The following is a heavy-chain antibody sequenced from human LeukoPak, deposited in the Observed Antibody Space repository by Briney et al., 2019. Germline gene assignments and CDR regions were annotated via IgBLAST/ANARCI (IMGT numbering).Heavy chain of an antibody. CDR2: IYTSGST. V-gene: IGHV4-4*07. Sequence: PSETLSLTCTVSGGSISSYYWSWIRQPAGKGLEWIGRIYTSGSTNYNPSLKSRVTISVDKSKNQFSLKLSSVTAADTAVYYCARDLPYNWFDPWGQGTLVTVSS. J-gene: IGHJ5*02. CDR3: ARDLPYNWFDP. CDR1: GGSISSYY.